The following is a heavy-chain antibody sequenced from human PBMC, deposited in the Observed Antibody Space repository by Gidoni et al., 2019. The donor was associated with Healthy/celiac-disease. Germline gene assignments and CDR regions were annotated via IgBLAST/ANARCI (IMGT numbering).Heavy chain of an antibody. CDR3: ARSHYSAAGTN. CDR1: GFTVSSNY. D-gene: IGHD6-13*01. J-gene: IGHJ4*02. Sequence: EVQLVESGGGWIQPGGSLRLSCAASGFTVSSNYMSWVRQAPGKGLEWVSVIYSGGSTYYSDSVKGRFTISRDNSKNTLYLQMNSLRAEDTAVYYCARSHYSAAGTNWGQGTLVTVSS. V-gene: IGHV3-53*01. CDR2: IYSGGST.